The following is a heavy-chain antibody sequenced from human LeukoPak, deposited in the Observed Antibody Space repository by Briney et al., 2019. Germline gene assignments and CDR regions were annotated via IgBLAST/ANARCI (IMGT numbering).Heavy chain of an antibody. CDR1: GFTFSNYA. J-gene: IGHJ4*02. V-gene: IGHV3-23*01. Sequence: PGGSLRLSCAASGFTFSNYAMSWVRQAPGKGLEWVSVISGSGGSTYYADSVKGQFTIFRDNSENTVYLQMNSLRADDTAVYYCAKGDTGMVRRYYFDYWGQGTLVTVSS. D-gene: IGHD5-18*01. CDR3: AKGDTGMVRRYYFDY. CDR2: ISGSGGST.